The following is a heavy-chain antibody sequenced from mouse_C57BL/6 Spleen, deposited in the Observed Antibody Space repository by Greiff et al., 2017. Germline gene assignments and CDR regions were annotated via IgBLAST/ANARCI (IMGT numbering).Heavy chain of an antibody. CDR1: GYTFTSYW. J-gene: IGHJ4*01. V-gene: IGHV1-61*01. Sequence: QVQLQQPGAELVRPGSSVKLSCKASGYTFTSYWMDWVKQRPGQGLEWIGNIYPSDSETHYNQKFKDKATLTADKSSSTAYMQLSSLTSEDSAVYYCARQTAQATYYYAMDYWGQGTSVTVSS. D-gene: IGHD3-2*02. CDR2: IYPSDSET. CDR3: ARQTAQATYYYAMDY.